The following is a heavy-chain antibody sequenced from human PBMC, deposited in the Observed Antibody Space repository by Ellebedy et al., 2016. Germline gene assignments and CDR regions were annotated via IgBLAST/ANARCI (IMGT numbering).Heavy chain of an antibody. CDR2: ISDDGSNK. D-gene: IGHD5-24*01. CDR3: ATESPDGYHYWYFDL. CDR1: GFTFSNYG. V-gene: IGHV3-30*03. J-gene: IGHJ2*01. Sequence: GGSLRLSCTASGFTFSNYGMHWVRQAPGKGLEWVALISDDGSNKYYADSVKGRFTISRDNSRNTLFLQMNSLRADDTSVYYCATESPDGYHYWYFDLWGRGTLVTVSS.